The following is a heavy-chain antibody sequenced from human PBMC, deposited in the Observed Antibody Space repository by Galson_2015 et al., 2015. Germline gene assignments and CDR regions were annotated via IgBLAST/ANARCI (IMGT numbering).Heavy chain of an antibody. D-gene: IGHD3-16*01. CDR2: ISSDGSNK. CDR3: ARVRRWGIPLGGIDY. CDR1: GFTFSSYA. Sequence: SLRLSCAASGFTFSSYAMHWVRQAPGKGLEWVAVISSDGSNKYYADSVKGRFTTSRDNSKNTLYLQMNSLRAEDTAVYYCARVRRWGIPLGGIDYWGQGTLVTVSS. J-gene: IGHJ4*02. V-gene: IGHV3-30-3*01.